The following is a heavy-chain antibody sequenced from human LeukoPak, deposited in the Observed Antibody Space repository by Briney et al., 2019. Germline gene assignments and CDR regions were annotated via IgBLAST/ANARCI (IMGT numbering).Heavy chain of an antibody. CDR1: GGSFSGYY. CDR2: INHSGST. D-gene: IGHD4-17*01. CDR3: ARGPGGVTTVLDY. Sequence: SETLSLTCAGYGGSFSGYYWSWIRQPPGKGLEWIGEINHSGSTNYNPSLKSRVTISVDTSKNQFSLKLSSVTAADTAVYYCARGPGGVTTVLDYWGQGTLVTVSS. V-gene: IGHV4-34*01. J-gene: IGHJ4*02.